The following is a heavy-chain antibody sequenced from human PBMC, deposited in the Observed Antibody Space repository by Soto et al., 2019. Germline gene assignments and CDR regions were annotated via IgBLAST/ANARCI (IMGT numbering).Heavy chain of an antibody. CDR3: ARGEEQLTKYNWFDP. CDR1: RDSVSSNSAA. CDR2: TYYRSKWYN. D-gene: IGHD6-13*01. V-gene: IGHV6-1*01. Sequence: SQTLSLTGAISRDSVSSNSAACNWIRQSPSRGLEWLGRTYYRSKWYNDYAVSVKSRITINPDTSKNQFSLQLNSVTPEDTAVYYCARGEEQLTKYNWFDPWGQGTLVTVSS. J-gene: IGHJ5*02.